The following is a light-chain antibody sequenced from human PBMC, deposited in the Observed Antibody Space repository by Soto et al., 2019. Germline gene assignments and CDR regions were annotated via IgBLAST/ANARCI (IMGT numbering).Light chain of an antibody. CDR3: NSYKSRSARV. V-gene: IGLV2-14*01. J-gene: IGLJ1*01. Sequence: QSVLTQPASVSGSPGQSITISCTGTSSDVGGYNYVSWYQQHPGKAPKLMIYEVSNRPSGVSNRFSGSKSGNTASLTISGLQDEEQADPYCNSYKSRSARVFGTGTKVTVL. CDR1: SSDVGGYNY. CDR2: EVS.